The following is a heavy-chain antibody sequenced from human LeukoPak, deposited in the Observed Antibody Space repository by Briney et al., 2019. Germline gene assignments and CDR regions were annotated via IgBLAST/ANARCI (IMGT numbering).Heavy chain of an antibody. CDR2: ISYDGSNK. J-gene: IGHJ4*02. V-gene: IGHV3-30*18. CDR1: GFTFSSYG. Sequence: GGSLRLSCAASGFTFSSYGMHWVRQAPGKGLEWVAVISYDGSNKYYADSVKGRFTISRDNSKNTLYPQMNSLRAEDTAVYYCAKSQGTFDYWGQGTLVTVSS. D-gene: IGHD2-21*01. CDR3: AKSQGTFDY.